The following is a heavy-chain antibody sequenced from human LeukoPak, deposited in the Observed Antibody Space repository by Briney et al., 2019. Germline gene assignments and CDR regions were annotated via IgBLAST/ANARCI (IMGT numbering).Heavy chain of an antibody. D-gene: IGHD4-23*01. Sequence: GGSLRLSCAASGFTFSSYWMNWVRQAPGKGLVWVSRIASDGSSTTYADSVKGRFSISRDNAKNTLYLQMNSLRVGDTAVYYCARGRPHGNDYWGREPWSPSPQ. CDR2: IASDGSST. V-gene: IGHV3-74*01. J-gene: IGHJ4*02. CDR1: GFTFSSYW. CDR3: ARGRPHGNDY.